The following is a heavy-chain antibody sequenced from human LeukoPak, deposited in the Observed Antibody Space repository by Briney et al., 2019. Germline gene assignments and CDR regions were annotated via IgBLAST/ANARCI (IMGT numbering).Heavy chain of an antibody. CDR2: IIPVFGTT. Sequence: ASVKVSCKASGGTISTYALTWLRQAPGQGLEWMGGIIPVFGTTNYAQKLQGRVTITADESTSTAYMELSSLRSEDTAVYYCARGGRVATYYYYGMDVWGQGTTVTVSS. CDR3: ARGGRVATYYYYGMDV. CDR1: GGTISTYA. J-gene: IGHJ6*02. V-gene: IGHV1-69*13. D-gene: IGHD1-26*01.